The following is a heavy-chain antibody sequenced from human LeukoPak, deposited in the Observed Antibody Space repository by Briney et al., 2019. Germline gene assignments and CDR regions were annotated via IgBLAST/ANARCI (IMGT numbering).Heavy chain of an antibody. D-gene: IGHD1-26*01. CDR1: GGSSSSYY. CDR2: IYYSGST. Sequence: SETLSLTCTVSGGSSSSYYWSWIRQPPGKGLEWIGYIYYSGSTNYNPSLKSRVTISVDTSKNQFSLKLSSVTAADTAVYYCARDRPYSGSYNARGETDYWGQGTLVTVSS. CDR3: ARDRPYSGSYNARGETDY. V-gene: IGHV4-59*12. J-gene: IGHJ4*02.